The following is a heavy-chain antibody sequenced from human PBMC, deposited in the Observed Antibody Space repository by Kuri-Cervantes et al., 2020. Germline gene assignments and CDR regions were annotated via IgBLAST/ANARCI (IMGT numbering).Heavy chain of an antibody. CDR3: ARFGRYCTGGSCFCDY. V-gene: IGHV3-11*01. J-gene: IGHJ4*02. CDR2: ISSSGSTI. D-gene: IGHD2-15*01. Sequence: GGSLRLSCAASGFIFSDYYMSWIRQAPGKGLEWVSYISSSGSTIYYADSVKGRFTISRDNAKNSLYLQMNGLRAEDTAVYYCARFGRYCTGGSCFCDYWGQGTLVTVSS. CDR1: GFIFSDYY.